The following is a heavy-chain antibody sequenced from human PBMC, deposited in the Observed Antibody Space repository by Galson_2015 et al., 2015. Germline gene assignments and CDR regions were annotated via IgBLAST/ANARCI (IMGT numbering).Heavy chain of an antibody. CDR1: GFTFSSYA. D-gene: IGHD6-19*01. V-gene: IGHV3-23*01. CDR2: ISGSGGST. CDR3: AKDRTGYSSGWYAFDY. J-gene: IGHJ4*02. Sequence: SLRLSCAASGFTFSSYAMSWVRQAPGKGLEWVSAISGSGGSTYYADSVKGRFTISRDNSKNTLYLQMNSLRAEDTAVYYCAKDRTGYSSGWYAFDYWGQGTPVTVSS.